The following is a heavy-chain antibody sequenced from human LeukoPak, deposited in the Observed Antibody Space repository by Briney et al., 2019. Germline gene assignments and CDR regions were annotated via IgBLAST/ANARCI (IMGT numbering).Heavy chain of an antibody. CDR2: IYYSGTT. J-gene: IGHJ4*02. Sequence: SETLSLTCIVSGGSISRNSYSWGWIRQPPGKGLEWIASIYYSGTTYYNPSLKSRVTISIDTSKNQFSLKVYSVTAADTAVYYCASDRYHLGYGDYGFDYWGQGTLVTVSS. V-gene: IGHV4-39*01. CDR3: ASDRYHLGYGDYGFDY. CDR1: GGSISRNSYS. D-gene: IGHD4-17*01.